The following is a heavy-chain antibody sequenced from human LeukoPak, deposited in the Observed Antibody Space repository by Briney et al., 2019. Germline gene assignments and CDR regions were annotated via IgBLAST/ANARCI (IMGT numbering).Heavy chain of an antibody. CDR1: GGSITSYNYY. J-gene: IGHJ3*01. V-gene: IGHV4-39*01. Sequence: SETLSLTCTVSGGSITSYNYYWGWIRQPPGKGLEWIGSVYYSGSTYYSPSLRSRITVSVDTSKNQFSLKLRSVTAADTAVYYCVRHHKYCTSTTCYEVGDLTDAFDLWGQGTMVTVSS. D-gene: IGHD2-2*01. CDR2: VYYSGST. CDR3: VRHHKYCTSTTCYEVGDLTDAFDL.